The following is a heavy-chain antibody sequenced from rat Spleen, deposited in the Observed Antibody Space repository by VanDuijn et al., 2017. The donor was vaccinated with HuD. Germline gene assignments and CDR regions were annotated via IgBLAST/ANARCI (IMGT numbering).Heavy chain of an antibody. CDR3: TREYNDGSSLGGWFAF. Sequence: QVQLKESGPGLVQSSQTLSLTCTVSGFSLSGNIVHWVRQPPGKGLAWMGRMRFDGDTRYNSVLKSRLSISRDTSRNQVFLELNSLQTDDTAIYYCTREYNDGSSLGGWFAFWGQGTLVTVSS. V-gene: IGHV2S30*01. D-gene: IGHD1-12*02. J-gene: IGHJ3*01. CDR1: GFSLSGNI. CDR2: MRFDGDT.